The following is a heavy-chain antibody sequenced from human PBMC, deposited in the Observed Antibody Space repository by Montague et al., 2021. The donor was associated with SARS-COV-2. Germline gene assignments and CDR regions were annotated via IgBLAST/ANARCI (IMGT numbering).Heavy chain of an antibody. D-gene: IGHD2-2*01. Sequence: SETLSLTCAVYGGSLSGYYWSWIRQPPGEGLEWIAEISHSGSTSYNPPLKSRVTISVDTSKNQFSMKLSSATAADTSVDYCARVPYRLLFVPRYYGMDVWGRGTTVTVSS. J-gene: IGHJ6*02. V-gene: IGHV4-34*01. CDR2: ISHSGST. CDR1: GGSLSGYY. CDR3: ARVPYRLLFVPRYYGMDV.